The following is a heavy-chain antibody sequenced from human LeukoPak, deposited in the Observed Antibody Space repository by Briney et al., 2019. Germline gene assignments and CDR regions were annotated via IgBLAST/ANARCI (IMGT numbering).Heavy chain of an antibody. V-gene: IGHV1-18*01. CDR3: ARSYDSSGYSGDYFDY. Sequence: ASVKVSCTASGYTFTSYGISWVRQAPGQGLEWMGWISAYNGNTNYAQKLQGRVTMTTDTSTSTAYMELRSLRSDDTAVYYCARSYDSSGYSGDYFDYWGQGTLVTVSS. D-gene: IGHD3-22*01. J-gene: IGHJ4*02. CDR2: ISAYNGNT. CDR1: GYTFTSYG.